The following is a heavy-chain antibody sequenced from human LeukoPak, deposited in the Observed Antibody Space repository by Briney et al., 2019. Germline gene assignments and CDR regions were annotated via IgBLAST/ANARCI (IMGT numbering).Heavy chain of an antibody. CDR1: GGSFSGYY. Sequence: SSETLSLTCAVYGGSFSGYYWSWIRQPPGKGLEWIGEINHSGSTNYNPSLKSRVTISVDTSKNQFSLKLSSVTAADTAVYYCARHSFDCSSTSCYPYYYYGMDVWGQGTTVTVSS. J-gene: IGHJ6*02. D-gene: IGHD2-2*01. CDR3: ARHSFDCSSTSCYPYYYYGMDV. CDR2: INHSGST. V-gene: IGHV4-34*01.